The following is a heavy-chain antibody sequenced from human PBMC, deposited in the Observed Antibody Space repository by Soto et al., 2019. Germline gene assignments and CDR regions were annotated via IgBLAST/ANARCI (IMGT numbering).Heavy chain of an antibody. CDR3: ASTQGRDDFWSGYYGSKFDY. CDR2: IYYSGST. D-gene: IGHD3-3*01. Sequence: SETLSLTCTVSGGSISSGDYYWSWIRQPPGKGLEWIGYIYYSGSTYYNPSLKSRVTISVDTSKNQFSLKLSSVTAADTAVYYCASTQGRDDFWSGYYGSKFDYWGQGTLVTVSS. J-gene: IGHJ4*02. V-gene: IGHV4-30-4*01. CDR1: GGSISSGDYY.